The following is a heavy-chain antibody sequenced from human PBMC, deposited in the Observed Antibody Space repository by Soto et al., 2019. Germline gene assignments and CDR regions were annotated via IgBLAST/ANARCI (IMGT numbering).Heavy chain of an antibody. J-gene: IGHJ3*02. D-gene: IGHD1-26*01. CDR1: GFSLSTSGMC. CDR2: IDWDDDK. Sequence: SGPTLVNPTQTLTLTCTFSGFSLSTSGMCVSWIRQPPGKALEWLALIDWDDDKYYSTSLKTRLTISKDTSKNQVVLTMTNMDPVDTATYYCARIPPGGSYYRAFDIWGQGTMVTVSS. V-gene: IGHV2-70*01. CDR3: ARIPPGGSYYRAFDI.